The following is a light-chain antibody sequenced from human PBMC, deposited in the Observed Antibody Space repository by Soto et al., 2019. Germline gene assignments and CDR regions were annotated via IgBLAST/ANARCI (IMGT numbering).Light chain of an antibody. CDR2: DVS. CDR1: STDVGRYNY. CDR3: SSYTTSNTRQIV. V-gene: IGLV2-14*01. Sequence: QSALTQPASVSGSPGHSITISCTGTSTDVGRYNYVSWYQQHPGKAPKLMIYDVSNRPSGVSNRFSGSKSGNTASLTISGLQAEDEADYYCSSYTTSNTRQIVFGTGTKVTVL. J-gene: IGLJ1*01.